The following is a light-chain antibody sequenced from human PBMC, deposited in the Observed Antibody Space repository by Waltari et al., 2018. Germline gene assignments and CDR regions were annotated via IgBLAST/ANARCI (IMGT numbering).Light chain of an antibody. CDR1: QNVNSF. CDR3: QQHDNLPET. Sequence: CRASQNVNSFLAWYQQKRGQAPRLLIYDAAKRATGIPARFSGIGSGTDFTLTISSLEPEDFSIYYCQQHDNLPETFGGGTSVEMK. CDR2: DAA. J-gene: IGKJ4*01. V-gene: IGKV3-11*01.